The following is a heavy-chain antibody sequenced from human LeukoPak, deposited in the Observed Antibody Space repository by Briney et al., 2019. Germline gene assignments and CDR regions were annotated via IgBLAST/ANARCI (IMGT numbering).Heavy chain of an antibody. CDR2: IIPIFGAA. D-gene: IGHD4-17*01. V-gene: IGHV1-69*13. J-gene: IGHJ4*02. CDR3: ARDIRGVTPVTNYFDY. Sequence: GASVKVSCKASGGTFSSYAISWVRQAPGQGLEWMGGIIPIFGAANYAQKFQGRVTITADESTSTAYMERSSLSSEDTAVYYCARDIRGVTPVTNYFDYWGQGTLVTASS. CDR1: GGTFSSYA.